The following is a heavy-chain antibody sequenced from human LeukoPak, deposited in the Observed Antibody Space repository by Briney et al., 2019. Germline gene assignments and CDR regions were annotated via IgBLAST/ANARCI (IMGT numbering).Heavy chain of an antibody. D-gene: IGHD3-3*01. CDR2: ISGSGGST. CDR3: AKNGYDFWSGYHRGGYFDY. J-gene: IGHJ4*02. Sequence: GGSLRLSCAASGFTFGTYAMSWVRQAAGKGLEWVSTISGSGGSTYCAESVKGRFTISRDNSKNTLHLQMNSLRAEDTAVYYCAKNGYDFWSGYHRGGYFDYWGQGTLVTVSS. V-gene: IGHV3-23*01. CDR1: GFTFGTYA.